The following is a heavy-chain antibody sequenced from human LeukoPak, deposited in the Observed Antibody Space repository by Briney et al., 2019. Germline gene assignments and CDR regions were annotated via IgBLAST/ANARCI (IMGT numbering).Heavy chain of an antibody. V-gene: IGHV4-34*01. CDR2: INHSGST. CDR1: GGSFSGYY. D-gene: IGHD2-15*01. CDR3: ARGHGRVVVVAAYYFDY. J-gene: IGHJ4*02. Sequence: SETLSLTCAVYGGSFSGYYWSWIRQPPGKGLEWIGEINHSGSTNYNPSLKSRATISVDTSKNQFSLKLSSVTAADTAVYYCARGHGRVVVVAAYYFDYWGQGTLVTVSS.